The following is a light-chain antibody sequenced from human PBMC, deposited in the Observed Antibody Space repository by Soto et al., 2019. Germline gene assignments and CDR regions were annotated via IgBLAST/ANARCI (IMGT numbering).Light chain of an antibody. J-gene: IGLJ1*01. CDR2: EVN. Sequence: QSALTQPPSASGSPGQSVTISCTGTSSDDGGYNYVSWYQQHPGKVPKLMVYEVNKRPSGVPDRFSGSKSGNTASLTVSGLQAEDEADYYCTSYAGGNNVFGTGTKLTVL. CDR1: SSDDGGYNY. CDR3: TSYAGGNNV. V-gene: IGLV2-8*01.